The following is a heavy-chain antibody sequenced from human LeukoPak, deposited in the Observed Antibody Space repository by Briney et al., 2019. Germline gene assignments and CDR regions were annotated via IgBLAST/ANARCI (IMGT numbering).Heavy chain of an antibody. CDR1: GFTFSSYW. CDR2: INGDGTTS. J-gene: IGHJ4*02. V-gene: IGHV3-74*01. Sequence: QTGGSLRLSCSVSGFTFSSYWMHWVRQAPGMGLVWVARINGDGTTSVYAGSVEGRFTVSRDNARNTVYLQMNSLRAEDTAVYYCARALSSSEVDYFDYWGQGTLVTVSS. D-gene: IGHD6-6*01. CDR3: ARALSSSEVDYFDY.